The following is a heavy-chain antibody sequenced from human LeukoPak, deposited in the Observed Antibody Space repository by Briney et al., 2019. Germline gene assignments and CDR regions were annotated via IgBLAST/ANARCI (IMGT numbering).Heavy chain of an antibody. Sequence: GRSLRLSCAASGFTFSSYAMHWVCQAPGKGLEWVAVISYDGSNKYYADSVKGRFTISRDNSKNTLYLQMNSLRAEDTAVYYCARDPPYSSSWYHFDYWGQGTLVTVSS. J-gene: IGHJ4*02. CDR2: ISYDGSNK. CDR3: ARDPPYSSSWYHFDY. V-gene: IGHV3-30-3*01. CDR1: GFTFSSYA. D-gene: IGHD6-13*01.